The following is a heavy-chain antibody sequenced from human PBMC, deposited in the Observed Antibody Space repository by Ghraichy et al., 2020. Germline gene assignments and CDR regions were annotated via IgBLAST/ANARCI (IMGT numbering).Heavy chain of an antibody. J-gene: IGHJ4*02. CDR1: GYTFTSYY. CDR2: INPSGGST. CDR3: ARDRVITFGGVIVIREGNDY. Sequence: ASVKVSCKASGYTFTSYYMHWVRQAPGQGLEWMGIINPSGGSTSYAQKFQGRVTMTRDTSTSTVYMELSSLRSEDTAVYYCARDRVITFGGVIVIREGNDYWGQGTLVTVSS. V-gene: IGHV1-46*01. D-gene: IGHD3-16*02.